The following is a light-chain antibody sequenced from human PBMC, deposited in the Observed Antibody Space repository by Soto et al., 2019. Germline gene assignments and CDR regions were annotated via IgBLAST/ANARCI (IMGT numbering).Light chain of an antibody. CDR1: QSITNR. CDR2: DAS. CDR3: QHYGGMWT. V-gene: IGKV1-5*01. J-gene: IGKJ1*01. Sequence: DIQMTQSPSTLSASVGDRVTITCRASQSITNRLAWYQQKPGKAPKVLIYDASNLEGGVPSRFSGSGSGTEFILTISSLQPDDFATYWCQHYGGMWTFGQGTKVDI.